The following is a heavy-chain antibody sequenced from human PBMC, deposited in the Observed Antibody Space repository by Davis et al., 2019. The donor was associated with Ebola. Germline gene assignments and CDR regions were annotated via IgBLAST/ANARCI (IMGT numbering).Heavy chain of an antibody. D-gene: IGHD3-10*01. Sequence: GESLKISCAASGFTFSSYWMHWVRQAPGKGLVWVSRINTDGDTIYADSVKGRFTISRDNAKNTLYLQMNSLRVDDTAVYYCTRDPLLFGGVFDLWGQGTLVTVSS. CDR1: GFTFSSYW. CDR2: INTDGDT. V-gene: IGHV3-74*01. J-gene: IGHJ5*02. CDR3: TRDPLLFGGVFDL.